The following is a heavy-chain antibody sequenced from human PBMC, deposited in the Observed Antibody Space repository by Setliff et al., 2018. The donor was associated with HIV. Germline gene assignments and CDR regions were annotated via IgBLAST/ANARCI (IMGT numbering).Heavy chain of an antibody. CDR1: GNTFSSYG. Sequence: ASVKVSCKASGNTFSSYGITWVRQAPGQRLEWMGWVNADNGNTKYSEKFQGRVTITRDTAASTVYMELSSLKSEDTAVYYCAREGQWLAWGQGTLVTVSS. V-gene: IGHV1-3*01. J-gene: IGHJ5*02. CDR3: AREGQWLA. CDR2: VNADNGNT. D-gene: IGHD6-19*01.